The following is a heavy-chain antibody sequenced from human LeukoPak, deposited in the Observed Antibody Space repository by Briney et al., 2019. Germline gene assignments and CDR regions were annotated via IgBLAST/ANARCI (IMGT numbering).Heavy chain of an antibody. Sequence: GGSLRLSCAASGFTFSSYGMHWVRQAPGKGLEWVAVIWYDGSNKNYADSVKGRFSISRDNSKNTLDLQMNSLRVEDTAVYYCARAGYSTGWDRFDYWGQGTLVTVSS. V-gene: IGHV3-33*08. CDR3: ARAGYSTGWDRFDY. D-gene: IGHD6-19*01. CDR2: IWYDGSNK. J-gene: IGHJ4*02. CDR1: GFTFSSYG.